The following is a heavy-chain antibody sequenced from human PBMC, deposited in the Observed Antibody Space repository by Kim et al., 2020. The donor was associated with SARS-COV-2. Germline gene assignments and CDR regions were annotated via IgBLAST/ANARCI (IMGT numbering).Heavy chain of an antibody. Sequence: SETLSLTCSASGASLSGYYYNWVRLPPGKGLEWIGYLYSSGRTKYNPSLRGRVTISVDTSKNTFSLRLISVTAADTAIYYCARGSGYDPYFDYWGQGLLVIVSS. J-gene: IGHJ4*02. V-gene: IGHV4-59*01. CDR1: GASLSGYY. CDR3: ARGSGYDPYFDY. CDR2: LYSSGRT. D-gene: IGHD5-12*01.